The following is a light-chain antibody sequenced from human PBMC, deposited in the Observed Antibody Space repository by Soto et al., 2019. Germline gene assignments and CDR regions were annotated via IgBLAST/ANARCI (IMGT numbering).Light chain of an antibody. V-gene: IGLV2-14*01. CDR2: EVS. J-gene: IGLJ2*01. CDR1: GSDIGAYNY. CDR3: SSYTISSTLVV. Sequence: QSALAQPPSASGSPGQSVTISCTGSGSDIGAYNYVSWYQQHPGKAPKLMIYEVSNRPSGVSNRFSGSKSGNTASLTISGLQAEDEADYYCSSYTISSTLVVFGGGTKVTVL.